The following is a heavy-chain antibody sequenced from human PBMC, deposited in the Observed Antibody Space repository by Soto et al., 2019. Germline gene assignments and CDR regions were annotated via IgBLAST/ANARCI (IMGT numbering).Heavy chain of an antibody. CDR2: INAGNGNT. Sequence: ASVKVSCKASGYTFTSYAMHWVRQAPGQRLEWMGWINAGNGNTNYAQNVQGRVTLTTDTSTSTAYMELRSLRSNDTAIYYCAMVDVYVTPSPQDVWGQGTTVTVSS. J-gene: IGHJ6*02. D-gene: IGHD3-16*01. CDR3: AMVDVYVTPSPQDV. V-gene: IGHV1-3*01. CDR1: GYTFTSYA.